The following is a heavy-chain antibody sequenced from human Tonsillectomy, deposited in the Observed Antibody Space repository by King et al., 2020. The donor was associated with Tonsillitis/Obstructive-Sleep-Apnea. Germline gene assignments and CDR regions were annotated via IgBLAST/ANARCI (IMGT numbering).Heavy chain of an antibody. V-gene: IGHV5-51*01. Sequence: VKLVESGAEVKKPGESLKISCKASGYSFTNYWIGWVRQMPGKGLEWMGIIYPGDSDTRYSPSFQGQVTISADKSVNTAYLQWSGLKASDTAMYYCARQRDDFWSGSYYYMDVWGKGTTVTVSS. CDR1: GYSFTNYW. D-gene: IGHD3-3*01. CDR2: IYPGDSDT. J-gene: IGHJ6*03. CDR3: ARQRDDFWSGSYYYMDV.